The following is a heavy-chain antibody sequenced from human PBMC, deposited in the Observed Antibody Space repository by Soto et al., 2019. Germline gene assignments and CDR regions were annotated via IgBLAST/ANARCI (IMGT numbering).Heavy chain of an antibody. CDR2: ISSSSSTI. V-gene: IGHV3-48*04. CDR1: GFTFSSYS. CDR3: ARRGWYFDY. D-gene: IGHD6-19*01. Sequence: GWSLRLSCAASGFTFSSYSMNWVRQAPGKGLEWVSYISSSSSTIYYADSVKGRFTISRDNAKNSLYLQMNSLRAEDTAVYYCARRGWYFDYWGQGTLVTVSS. J-gene: IGHJ4*02.